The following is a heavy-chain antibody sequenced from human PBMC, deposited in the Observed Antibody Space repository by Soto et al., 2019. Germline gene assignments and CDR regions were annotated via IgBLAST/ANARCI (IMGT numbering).Heavy chain of an antibody. Sequence: QVQLVQSGAEVKKPGASVKVSCKASGYTFTSYGISWVRQAPGQGLEWMGWISAYNGNTNYAQKLQGRVTMTTDTSTSTAYVELRSLISDDTALYYCARGGVWGTMVRGGPGNWFDPWGQGTLVTVSS. V-gene: IGHV1-18*01. D-gene: IGHD3-10*01. J-gene: IGHJ5*02. CDR3: ARGGVWGTMVRGGPGNWFDP. CDR1: GYTFTSYG. CDR2: ISAYNGNT.